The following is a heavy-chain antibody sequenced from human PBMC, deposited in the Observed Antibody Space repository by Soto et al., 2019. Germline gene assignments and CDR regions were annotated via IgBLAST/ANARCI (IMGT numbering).Heavy chain of an antibody. J-gene: IGHJ4*02. V-gene: IGHV5-10-1*01. CDR1: GYSFTSYW. CDR3: ARHGNSGYSSGPGNY. D-gene: IGHD6-19*01. CDR2: IDPSDSYT. Sequence: EVQLVQSGAEVKKPGESLRISCKGSGYSFTSYWISWVRQMPGKGLEWMGRIDPSDSYTNYSPSFQGHVTISADKSISPAYMQWSSLKASDTAMYYCARHGNSGYSSGPGNYWGQGTLVTVSS.